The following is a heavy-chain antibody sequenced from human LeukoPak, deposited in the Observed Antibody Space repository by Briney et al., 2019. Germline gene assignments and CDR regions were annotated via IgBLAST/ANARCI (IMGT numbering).Heavy chain of an antibody. CDR2: IYYTGST. J-gene: IGHJ5*02. CDR1: GASISSSTYY. D-gene: IGHD6-6*01. CDR3: ARAGGISARLYNWFDP. Sequence: KPSETLSLTCTVSGASISSSTYYWGWIRHPPGKGLEWIGSIYYTGSTYYNPSLTSRVTMSVDTSKSQFSLRLSSVTAADTALYYCARAGGISARLYNWFDPWGQGTLVAVSS. V-gene: IGHV4-39*01.